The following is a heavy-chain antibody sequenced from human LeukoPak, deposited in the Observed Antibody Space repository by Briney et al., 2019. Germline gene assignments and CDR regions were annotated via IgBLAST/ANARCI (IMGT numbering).Heavy chain of an antibody. D-gene: IGHD3-22*01. CDR3: ARDYYYDSSGYRLDY. Sequence: ASVKVSCKASGYTFTGYYMHWVRQAPGQGLEWMGWINPNSGGTNYAQKFQGRVTMTRDTSISTAYMELSRLRSDDTAVYYCARDYYYDSSGYRLDYWGQRTLVTVSS. J-gene: IGHJ4*02. CDR2: INPNSGGT. CDR1: GYTFTGYY. V-gene: IGHV1-2*02.